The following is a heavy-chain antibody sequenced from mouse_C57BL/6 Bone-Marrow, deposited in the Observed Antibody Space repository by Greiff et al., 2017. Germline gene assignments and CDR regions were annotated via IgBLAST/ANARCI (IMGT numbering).Heavy chain of an antibody. D-gene: IGHD3-3*01. J-gene: IGHJ3*01. CDR2: IFPGSGST. CDR1: GYTFTDYY. CDR3: AREGHWGGGFAY. Sequence: VKLVESGPELVKPGASVKISCKASGYTFTDYYINWVKQRPGQGLEWIGWIFPGSGSTYYNEKFKGKATLTVDKSYSTAYMLLSSLTSEDSAVDFCAREGHWGGGFAYWGQGTLVTVSA. V-gene: IGHV1-75*01.